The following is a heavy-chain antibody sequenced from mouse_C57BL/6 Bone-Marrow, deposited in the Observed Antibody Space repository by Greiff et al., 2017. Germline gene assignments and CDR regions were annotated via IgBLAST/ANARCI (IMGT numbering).Heavy chain of an antibody. Sequence: DVKLQESGAELVRPGASVKLSCTASGFNIKDDYMHWVKQRPEQGLEWIGWIDPENGDTEYASKFQGKATITADTSSNTAYLQLSSLTSEDTAVYYCTTSGGYFDVWGTGTTVTVSS. V-gene: IGHV14-4*01. CDR3: TTSGGYFDV. CDR2: IDPENGDT. J-gene: IGHJ1*03. CDR1: GFNIKDDY.